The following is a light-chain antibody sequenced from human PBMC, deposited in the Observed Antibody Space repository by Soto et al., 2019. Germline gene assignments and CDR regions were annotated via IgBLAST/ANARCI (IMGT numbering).Light chain of an antibody. V-gene: IGKV3-20*01. CDR2: ATS. Sequence: EIVLTQSPGTLSLSPGERATLSCRASQSVSSSYLTWYQLKPGQAPRLLIYATSSRATGVPDRFSGSGSGTDFILTSSRLEPEDFAVYYCQQHGSSPQTFGQGTKVEIK. CDR3: QQHGSSPQT. J-gene: IGKJ1*01. CDR1: QSVSSSY.